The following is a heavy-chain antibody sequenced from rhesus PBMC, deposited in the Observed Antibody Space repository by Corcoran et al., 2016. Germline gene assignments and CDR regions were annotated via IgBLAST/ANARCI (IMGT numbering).Heavy chain of an antibody. Sequence: QVKLLQWGEGLVKPSETLSLSCVVSGGSLSGSYSWTWVRHGPGKGLEWIGCGDGKPAPTHYNPSLNTRVTIFKDTSKSQFSLRLSSVTAADTAVYYCARDEYGDYGVGRRFDIWGPGVLVTVSS. CDR3: ARDEYGDYGVGRRFDI. V-gene: IGHV4-73*01. J-gene: IGHJ5-1*01. D-gene: IGHD4-23*01. CDR2: GDGKPAPT. CDR1: GGSLSGSYS.